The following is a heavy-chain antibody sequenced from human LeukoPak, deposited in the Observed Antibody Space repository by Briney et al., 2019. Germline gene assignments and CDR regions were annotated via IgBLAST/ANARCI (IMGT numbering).Heavy chain of an antibody. CDR2: IYPGDSDT. Sequence: GESLKISCKGSGYSFTSYWIGWVRQMPGKGLEWMGIIYPGDSDTRYSPSFQGQVTISADKSISTAYLQWSSLKASDTAMYYCARHKRYYYGSGSYFYTAFDPWGQGTLVTVSP. V-gene: IGHV5-51*01. J-gene: IGHJ5*02. D-gene: IGHD3-10*01. CDR3: ARHKRYYYGSGSYFYTAFDP. CDR1: GYSFTSYW.